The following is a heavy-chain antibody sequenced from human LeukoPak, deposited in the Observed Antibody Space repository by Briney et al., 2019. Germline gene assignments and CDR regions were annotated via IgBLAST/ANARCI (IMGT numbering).Heavy chain of an antibody. J-gene: IGHJ3*02. D-gene: IGHD6-13*01. CDR2: IKQDGSEK. CDR3: ARPRIAAAWFDAFDI. CDR1: GFTFSSYW. V-gene: IGHV3-7*01. Sequence: GGSLRLSCAASGFTFSSYWMSWVRQAPGKRLEWVANIKQDGSEKYYVDSVKGRFTISRDNAKNSLYLQMNSLRAEDTAVYYCARPRIAAAWFDAFDIWGQGTMVTVSS.